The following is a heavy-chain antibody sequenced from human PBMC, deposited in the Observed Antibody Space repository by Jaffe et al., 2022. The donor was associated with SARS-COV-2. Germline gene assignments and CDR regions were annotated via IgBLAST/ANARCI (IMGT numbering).Heavy chain of an antibody. J-gene: IGHJ3*02. D-gene: IGHD5-12*01. CDR1: GGSISSSNW. V-gene: IGHV4-4*02. Sequence: QVQLQESGPGLVKPSGTLSLTCAVSGGSISSSNWWSWVRQPPGKGLEWIGEIYHSGSTNYNPSLKSRVTISVDKSKNQFSLKLSSVTAADTAVYYCARDRVRGYSGYDQGAFDIWGQGTMVTVSS. CDR3: ARDRVRGYSGYDQGAFDI. CDR2: IYHSGST.